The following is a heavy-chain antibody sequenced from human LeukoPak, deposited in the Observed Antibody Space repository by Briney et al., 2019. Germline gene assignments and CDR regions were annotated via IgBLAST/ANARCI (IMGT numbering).Heavy chain of an antibody. CDR3: AKGNLVVAATLDY. Sequence: GGSLRLSCAASGFTFDDYAMHWVRQAPGKGLEWVSGISWNSGSIGYADSVKGRFTISRDNAKNSLYLQMNSLRAEDTALYYCAKGNLVVAATLDYWGQGTLVTVSS. D-gene: IGHD2-15*01. CDR1: GFTFDDYA. V-gene: IGHV3-9*01. J-gene: IGHJ4*02. CDR2: ISWNSGSI.